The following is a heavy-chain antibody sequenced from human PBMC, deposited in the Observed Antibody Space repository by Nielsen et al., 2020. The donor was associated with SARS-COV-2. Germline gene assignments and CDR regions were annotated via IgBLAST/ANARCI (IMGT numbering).Heavy chain of an antibody. J-gene: IGHJ4*02. V-gene: IGHV3-30*18. CDR1: GFTFTTYG. CDR2: VSFDGSND. Sequence: GESLKISCAASGFTFTTYGMHWVRQAPGKGLEWVAAVSFDGSNDYFADSVKGRFTISRDKSKNTVFLQMNSLRAEDTALYYCAKDLPLTYWGQGTLVTVSS. CDR3: AKDLPLTY.